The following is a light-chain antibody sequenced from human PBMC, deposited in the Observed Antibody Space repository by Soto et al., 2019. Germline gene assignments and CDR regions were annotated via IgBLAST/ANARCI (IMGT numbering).Light chain of an antibody. CDR1: QSVRSNY. V-gene: IGKV3-20*01. Sequence: EIVLTQSPGTLSLSPGERATLSCRASQSVRSNYLAWYQQKPGQAPRLLIYGASSRVTGIPDRFSGSGSGTDFTLTISRLEPEGFAVYYCQQYGRLPPGFGGGTKVEIK. J-gene: IGKJ4*01. CDR2: GAS. CDR3: QQYGRLPPG.